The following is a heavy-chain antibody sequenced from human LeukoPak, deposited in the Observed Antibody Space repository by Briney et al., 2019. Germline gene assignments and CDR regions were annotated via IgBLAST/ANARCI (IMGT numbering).Heavy chain of an antibody. D-gene: IGHD6-13*01. CDR1: GFTFSSYW. V-gene: IGHV3-7*01. CDR3: ARAGHAYSSSFQPDY. Sequence: GGSLKLSCAASGFTFSSYWMSWVRQAPGKGLEWVANIKQDGSEKYYVDSVKGRFTISRDNAKNSLYLQMNSLRAEDTAVYSCARAGHAYSSSFQPDYWGQGTLVTVSS. CDR2: IKQDGSEK. J-gene: IGHJ4*02.